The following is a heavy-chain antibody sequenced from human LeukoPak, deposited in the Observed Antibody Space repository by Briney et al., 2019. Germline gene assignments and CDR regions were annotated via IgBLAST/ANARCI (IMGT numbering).Heavy chain of an antibody. CDR2: IYYSGST. J-gene: IGHJ4*02. Sequence: PSETLSLTCTVSGGSISSGGYYWSWIRQHPGKGLEWIGYIYYSGSTYYNPSLKSRVTISVDTSKNQFSLKLSSVTAADTAVYYCARGGARGSSWLDYWGQGTQVTVSS. CDR3: ARGGARGSSWLDY. CDR1: GGSISSGGYY. V-gene: IGHV4-31*03. D-gene: IGHD6-13*01.